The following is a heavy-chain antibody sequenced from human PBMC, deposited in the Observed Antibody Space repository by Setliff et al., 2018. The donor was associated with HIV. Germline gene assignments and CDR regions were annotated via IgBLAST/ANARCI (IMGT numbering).Heavy chain of an antibody. CDR1: GFTFSSAW. J-gene: IGHJ1*01. Sequence: QPGGSLRLCCAASGFTFSSAWMGWVRQAPAKGLEWVANISPDGSATYYVDSVRGRFTISRDNADNSLYLQMTGLRVEDTAVYYCAAQGVLWGQGTLVTVSS. D-gene: IGHD2-8*01. CDR3: AAQGVL. CDR2: ISPDGSAT. V-gene: IGHV3-7*01.